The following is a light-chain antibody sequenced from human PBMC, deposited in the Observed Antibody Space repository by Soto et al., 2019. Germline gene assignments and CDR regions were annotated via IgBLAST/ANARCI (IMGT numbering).Light chain of an antibody. CDR1: SSNIGAGYE. CDR2: AVT. J-gene: IGLJ3*02. Sequence: QSVLTQPPSVSGAPGQRVTISCTGSSSNIGAGYEVHWYQQLPGTAPKLLIYAVTNRPSGVPDRFSASTSGTSASLAITGLQAEDEADYYCQSYDSSLSGSRVFGGGTKLTVL. V-gene: IGLV1-40*01. CDR3: QSYDSSLSGSRV.